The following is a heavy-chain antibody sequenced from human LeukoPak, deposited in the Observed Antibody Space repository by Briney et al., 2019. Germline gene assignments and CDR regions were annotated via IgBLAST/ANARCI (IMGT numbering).Heavy chain of an antibody. CDR3: ARDMGYGGNSNGAFDI. Sequence: GASVKVSCKASGYTFTSYYMHWVRQAPGQGLEWMGIINPSGGSTSYAQKFQGRVTMTRDTSTSTVYMELSSLRSEDTAVYYCARDMGYGGNSNGAFDIWGQGTMVTVSS. V-gene: IGHV1-46*01. J-gene: IGHJ3*02. CDR2: INPSGGST. CDR1: GYTFTSYY. D-gene: IGHD4-23*01.